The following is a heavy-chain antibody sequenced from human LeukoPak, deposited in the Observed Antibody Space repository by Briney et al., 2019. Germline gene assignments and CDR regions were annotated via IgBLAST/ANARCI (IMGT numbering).Heavy chain of an antibody. J-gene: IGHJ3*02. CDR1: GFTFSDYY. CDR2: ISSSGSTI. Sequence: GGSLRLSCAASGFTFSDYYMSWIRQAPGKGLEWVSYISSSGSTIYYADSVKGRFTISRDNAKNSLYLQMNSLRAEDTAVYYCARRSVHCSSTSCYTGAFDIWGQGTMVTVSS. V-gene: IGHV3-11*04. CDR3: ARRSVHCSSTSCYTGAFDI. D-gene: IGHD2-2*02.